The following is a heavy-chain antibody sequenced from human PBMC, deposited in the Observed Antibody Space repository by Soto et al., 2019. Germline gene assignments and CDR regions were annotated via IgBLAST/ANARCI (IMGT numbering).Heavy chain of an antibody. CDR1: GFTFGDYA. CDR2: IRSKAYGGTT. CDR3: TRESRLCSGGSCYETISETYFDY. J-gene: IGHJ4*02. D-gene: IGHD2-15*01. V-gene: IGHV3-49*03. Sequence: GGFLRLSCTASGFTFGDYAMSWFRQAPGKGLEWVGFIRSKAYGGTTEYAASVKGRFTISRDDSKSIAYLQMNSLKTEDTAVYYCTRESRLCSGGSCYETISETYFDYWGQGTLVTVSS.